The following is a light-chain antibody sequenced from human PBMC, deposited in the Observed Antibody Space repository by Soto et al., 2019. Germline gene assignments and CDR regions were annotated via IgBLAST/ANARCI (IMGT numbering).Light chain of an antibody. J-gene: IGKJ1*01. CDR3: QQSYSAPRT. Sequence: DIQMTQSPSSLSASVGDRVTITCRASQSISSYLNWYQQKPGKAPKLLIYAASSLQSGVPSRFSGSGSGTDFTLTINSLQPEEVATYYCQQSYSAPRTFGQGNKLDIK. CDR2: AAS. V-gene: IGKV1-39*01. CDR1: QSISSY.